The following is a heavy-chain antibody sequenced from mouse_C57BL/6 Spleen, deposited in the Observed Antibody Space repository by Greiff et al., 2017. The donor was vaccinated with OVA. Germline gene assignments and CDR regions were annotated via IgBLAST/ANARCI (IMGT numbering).Heavy chain of an antibody. CDR1: GYTFTSYW. CDR3: ARSDYYGSRGYAMDY. V-gene: IGHV1-50*01. J-gene: IGHJ4*01. Sequence: VQLQQPGAELVKPGASVKLSCKASGYTFTSYWMQWVKQRPGQGLEWIGEIDPSDSYTTYNQKFKGKATLTVDTSSSTAYMQLSSLTSEDSAVYYCARSDYYGSRGYAMDYWGQGTSVTVSS. D-gene: IGHD1-1*01. CDR2: IDPSDSYT.